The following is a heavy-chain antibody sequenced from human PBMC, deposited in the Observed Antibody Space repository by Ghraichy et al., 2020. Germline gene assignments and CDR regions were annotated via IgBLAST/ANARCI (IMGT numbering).Heavy chain of an antibody. V-gene: IGHV3-48*02. CDR1: GFTFSSYS. CDR3: ARGPRDYDFWSPDYYYYGMDV. CDR2: ISSSSSTI. J-gene: IGHJ6*02. D-gene: IGHD3-3*01. Sequence: GGSLRLSCAASGFTFSSYSMNWVRQAPGKGLEWVSYISSSSSTIYYADSVKGRFTISRDNAKNSLYLQMNSLRDEDTAVYYCARGPRDYDFWSPDYYYYGMDVWGQGTTVTVSS.